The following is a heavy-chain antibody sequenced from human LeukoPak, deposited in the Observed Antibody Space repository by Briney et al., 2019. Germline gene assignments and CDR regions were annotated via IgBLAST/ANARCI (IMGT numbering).Heavy chain of an antibody. J-gene: IGHJ4*02. CDR2: IIPIFGTA. V-gene: IGHV1-69*06. CDR1: GGTFSSYA. CDR3: ARLYCSGGSCYDY. Sequence: SVKVSCKASGGTFSSYAISWVRQAPGQGLEWMGGIIPIFGTANYAQKFQGRVTITADKSTSTAYMELSSLRSEDTAVYYCARLYCSGGSCYDYWGQGTLVTVSS. D-gene: IGHD2-15*01.